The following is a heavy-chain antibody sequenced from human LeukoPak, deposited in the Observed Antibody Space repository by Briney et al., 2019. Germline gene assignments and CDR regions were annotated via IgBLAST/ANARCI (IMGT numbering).Heavy chain of an antibody. CDR3: ARRKGAAAGRLRYYFDY. J-gene: IGHJ4*02. D-gene: IGHD6-13*01. V-gene: IGHV1-2*02. CDR1: GYTFTGYY. Sequence: ASVKVSCKASGYTFTGYYTHWVRRAPGQGLEWMGWINPNSGGTNYAQKFQGRVTMTRDTSISTAYMELSRLRSDDTAVYYCARRKGAAAGRLRYYFDYWGQGTLVTVSS. CDR2: INPNSGGT.